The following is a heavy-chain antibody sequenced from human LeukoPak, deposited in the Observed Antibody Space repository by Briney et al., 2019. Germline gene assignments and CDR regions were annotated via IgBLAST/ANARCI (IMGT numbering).Heavy chain of an antibody. CDR1: GFTFSSYS. CDR3: ARDHYDSAAYYGMDV. J-gene: IGHJ6*02. Sequence: GSLRLSCAASGFTFSSYSMNWVRQAPGKGLEWVSSISSSSSYIYYADSVKGRFTISRDNAKNSLYLQMNSLRAEDTAVYYCARDHYDSAAYYGMDVWGQGTTVTVSS. D-gene: IGHD3-3*01. CDR2: ISSSSSYI. V-gene: IGHV3-21*01.